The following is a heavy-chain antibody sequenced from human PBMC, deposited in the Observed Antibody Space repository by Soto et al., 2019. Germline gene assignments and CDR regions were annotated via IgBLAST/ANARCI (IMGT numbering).Heavy chain of an antibody. Sequence: QVQLQQWGAGLLKPSETLSLTCAVYGGSVSSGRYYWSWIRQPPGMGLEWIGEMSHRGGTHFNPSLKSRVTISVDTSNNQFSLKMSSVPAADTALYYCARVERGTATTVVDAFDIWGPGTIVTVSS. CDR1: GGSVSSGRYY. V-gene: IGHV4-34*01. J-gene: IGHJ3*02. CDR3: ARVERGTATTVVDAFDI. CDR2: MSHRGGT. D-gene: IGHD1-1*01.